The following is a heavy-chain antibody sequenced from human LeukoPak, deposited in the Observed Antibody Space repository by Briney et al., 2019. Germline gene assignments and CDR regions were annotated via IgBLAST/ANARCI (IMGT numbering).Heavy chain of an antibody. D-gene: IGHD3-22*01. V-gene: IGHV3-7*01. J-gene: IGHJ4*02. CDR1: GFTFSSNA. Sequence: GSLRLSCAASGFTFSSNAMHWVRQAPGKGLEWVANIKQDGSEKYYVDSVKGRFTISRDNAKNSLYLQMNSLRAEDTAVYYCARDSYYDSSGYYYHLETVDYWGQGTLVTVSS. CDR3: ARDSYYDSSGYYYHLETVDY. CDR2: IKQDGSEK.